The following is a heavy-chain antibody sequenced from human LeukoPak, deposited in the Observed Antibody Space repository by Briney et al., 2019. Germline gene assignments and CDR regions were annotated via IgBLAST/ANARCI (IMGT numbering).Heavy chain of an antibody. D-gene: IGHD1-26*01. J-gene: IGHJ3*02. V-gene: IGHV4-34*01. CDR2: INHSGST. Sequence: PSETLSLTCAVYGGSFIGNYWSWIRQSPGKGLEWIGEINHSGSTNYNPSLKSRVTISVDTSKNQFSLKLSSVTAADTAVYYCARLVLVGAIGAFDIWGQGTMVTVSS. CDR1: GGSFIGNY. CDR3: ARLVLVGAIGAFDI.